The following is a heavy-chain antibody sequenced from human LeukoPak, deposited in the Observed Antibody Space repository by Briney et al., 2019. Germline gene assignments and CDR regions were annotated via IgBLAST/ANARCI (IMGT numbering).Heavy chain of an antibody. CDR2: IYTSGST. D-gene: IGHD6-19*01. J-gene: IGHJ3*02. CDR3: AKAVAAPGAFDI. CDR1: GGSISSYY. V-gene: IGHV4-4*07. Sequence: SETLSLTCTVSGGSISSYYWSWIRQPAGKGLEWIGRIYTSGSTNCNPSLKSRVTMSVDTSKNQFSLKLSPVTAADTAFYYCAKAVAAPGAFDIWGRGTVVTVSS.